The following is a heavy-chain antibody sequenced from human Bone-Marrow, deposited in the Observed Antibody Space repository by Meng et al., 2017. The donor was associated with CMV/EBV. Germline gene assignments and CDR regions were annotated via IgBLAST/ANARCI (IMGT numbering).Heavy chain of an antibody. V-gene: IGHV4-34*01. J-gene: IGHJ3*02. Sequence: SETLSLTCAVYGGSFSGYYWSWIRQPPGKGLEWIGEINHSGSTNYNPSLKSRVTISVDTSKNQFSLKLSSVTAADTAVYYCARGGEGPMGITNDAFDIWGQGTMVTVSS. D-gene: IGHD3-22*01. CDR1: GGSFSGYY. CDR2: INHSGST. CDR3: ARGGEGPMGITNDAFDI.